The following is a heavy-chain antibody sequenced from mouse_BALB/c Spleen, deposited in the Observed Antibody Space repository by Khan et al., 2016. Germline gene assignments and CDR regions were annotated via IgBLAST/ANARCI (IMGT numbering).Heavy chain of an antibody. CDR2: INTETGEP. V-gene: IGHV9-2-1*01. Sequence: QIQLVQSGPELKKPGETVKISCKASGYTFTDYSMHWVKQAPGKGLKWMGWINTETGEPTYADDFKGRFAFSLETSASTAYLQINNLKNEDTATYFGARGFITTATGYWGQGTTLTVSS. J-gene: IGHJ2*01. CDR1: GYTFTDYS. CDR3: ARGFITTATGY. D-gene: IGHD1-2*01.